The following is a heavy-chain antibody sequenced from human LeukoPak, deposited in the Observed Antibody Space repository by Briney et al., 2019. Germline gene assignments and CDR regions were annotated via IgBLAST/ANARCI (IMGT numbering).Heavy chain of an antibody. CDR3: ARVSNYGDSAFFYYYYGMDV. V-gene: IGHV3-53*01. CDR1: GFTVSSNY. Sequence: GGSLRLSCAASGFTVSSNYMSWVRQAPGKGLEWVSVIYSGGSTYYADSVKGRFTISRDNSKNTLYLQMNSLRAEDTAVYYCARVSNYGDSAFFYYYYGMDVWGQGTTVTVSS. D-gene: IGHD4-17*01. CDR2: IYSGGST. J-gene: IGHJ6*02.